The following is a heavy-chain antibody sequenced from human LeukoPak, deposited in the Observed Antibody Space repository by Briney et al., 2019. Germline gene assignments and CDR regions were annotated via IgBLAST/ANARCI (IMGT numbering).Heavy chain of an antibody. CDR3: ARAWYSHDTFDH. CDR1: GVSISGYY. CDR2: IYNSGST. D-gene: IGHD5-18*01. V-gene: IGHV4-59*01. J-gene: IGHJ4*02. Sequence: KPSETLSLTCTVSGVSISGYYWSWIRQPPGKGLEWIGYIYNSGSTNYNPSLKSRVTISLDTSRNQSSLRLSSVTAADTAVYYCARAWYSHDTFDHWGQGTLVTVSS.